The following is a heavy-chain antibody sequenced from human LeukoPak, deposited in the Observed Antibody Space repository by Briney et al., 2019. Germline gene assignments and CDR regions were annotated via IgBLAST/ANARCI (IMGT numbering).Heavy chain of an antibody. CDR2: IYSGGST. V-gene: IGHV3-66*01. J-gene: IGHJ4*02. CDR3: ARGLGGATHYFDY. D-gene: IGHD1-26*01. Sequence: GGSLRLSCAASGFVVNYNYMSWVRQAPGKGLEWVSVIYSGGSTYYADSVKGRFTISRDNAKNSLYLQMNSLRAEDTAVYYCARGLGGATHYFDYWGQGTLVTVSS. CDR1: GFVVNYNY.